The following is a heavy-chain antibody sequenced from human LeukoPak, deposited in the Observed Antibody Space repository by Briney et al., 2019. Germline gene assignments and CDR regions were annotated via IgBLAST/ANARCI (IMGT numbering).Heavy chain of an antibody. J-gene: IGHJ4*02. CDR1: GFVFGDYG. D-gene: IGHD3-10*01. CDR3: AKHYYGSGSQKYYFDY. Sequence: GSLRLSSAASGFVFGDYGMHWVRQAPGKGLEWVTMVRNDGSDKYYADSVKGRFTISRDNSKNTLYLQMNSLRPEDTAVYYCAKHYYGSGSQKYYFDYWGQGTLVTVSS. V-gene: IGHV3-30*02. CDR2: VRNDGSDK.